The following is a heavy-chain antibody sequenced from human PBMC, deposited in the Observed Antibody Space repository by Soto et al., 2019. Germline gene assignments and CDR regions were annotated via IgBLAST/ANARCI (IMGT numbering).Heavy chain of an antibody. CDR3: ASRIQASGFDI. CDR1: GYTCIVYY. J-gene: IGHJ3*02. CDR2: ISPKNGNT. Sequence: GASVKVSCKTSGYTCIVYYIHWVRQAPGQGLEWMGWISPKNGNTNSAQKLQGRVTMTTDTSTSTAYMELRSLRSDDTAVYYCASRIQASGFDIWGQGTMVTVS. D-gene: IGHD5-18*01. V-gene: IGHV1-18*01.